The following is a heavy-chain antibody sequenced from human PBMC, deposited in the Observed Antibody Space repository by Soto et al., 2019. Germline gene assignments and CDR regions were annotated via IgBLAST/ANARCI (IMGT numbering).Heavy chain of an antibody. V-gene: IGHV1-69*02. D-gene: IGHD5-12*01. CDR1: AGTFSSYT. J-gene: IGHJ3*02. CDR3: ERGVDIVANDGFDI. CDR2: IIPILGIA. Sequence: SVKVSCKASAGTFSSYTIIWVRQAPGQGLEWMGRIIPILGIANYAQKFQGRVTITADKSTSTAYMELSSLRSEDTAVYYCERGVDIVANDGFDIWGQGIMVTVSS.